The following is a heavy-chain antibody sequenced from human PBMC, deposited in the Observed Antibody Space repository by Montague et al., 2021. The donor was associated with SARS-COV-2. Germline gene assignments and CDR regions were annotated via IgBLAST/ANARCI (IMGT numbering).Heavy chain of an antibody. CDR1: VGSISSNNCY. V-gene: IGHV4-39*07. Sequence: TLSLTCTVSVGSISSNNCYWGWIRQPPGKALEWIGSIYYSGSTYYNPSLKSRVTMPVDTSENQFSLKLSSVTAADTAVYYCARDGFYYDRSGPSNFDYWGQGTLVTVSS. CDR3: ARDGFYYDRSGPSNFDY. CDR2: IYYSGST. D-gene: IGHD3-22*01. J-gene: IGHJ4*02.